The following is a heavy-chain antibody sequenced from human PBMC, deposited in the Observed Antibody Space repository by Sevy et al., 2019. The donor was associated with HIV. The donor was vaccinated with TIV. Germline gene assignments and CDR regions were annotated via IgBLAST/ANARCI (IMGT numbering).Heavy chain of an antibody. Sequence: SETLSLTCSVSGDSITSGDYYWSWIRQHPGKGLEWIGYMHYSGITYSSPSLKGRVLMSVDRSKNQLSLKLTSVTAADTAVYYCARESARVEATMSKGFDPWGQGTLVTVSS. D-gene: IGHD1-1*01. CDR2: MHYSGIT. CDR3: ARESARVEATMSKGFDP. CDR1: GDSITSGDYY. J-gene: IGHJ5*01. V-gene: IGHV4-31*03.